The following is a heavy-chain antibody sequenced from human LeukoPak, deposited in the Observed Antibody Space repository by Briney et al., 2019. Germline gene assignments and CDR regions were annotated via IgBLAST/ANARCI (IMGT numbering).Heavy chain of an antibody. V-gene: IGHV3-21*01. J-gene: IGHJ4*02. Sequence: GGSLRLSCAASGFTFSSHSMNWVRQAPGKGLEWVSAISSSGSYIYYADSVKGRFTISRDNAKNSLYLQMNSLRAEDTAVYYCAGDGDGYNPIDYWGQGTLVTVSS. CDR3: AGDGDGYNPIDY. CDR1: GFTFSSHS. D-gene: IGHD5-24*01. CDR2: ISSSGSYI.